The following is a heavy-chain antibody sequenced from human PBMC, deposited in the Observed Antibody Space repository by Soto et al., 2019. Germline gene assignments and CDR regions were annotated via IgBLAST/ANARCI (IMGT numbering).Heavy chain of an antibody. V-gene: IGHV3-23*01. Sequence: GGSLRLSCEASGFTFSSNAMSWVRQAPGKGLEWVSVISGTGVNTYYADSLKDRFTISRDNSKNTLYLQMNNLRGEDTAIYYCARSNSITIVRGVISRIDWFDSWGQGTLVTVSS. CDR3: ARSNSITIVRGVISRIDWFDS. CDR2: ISGTGVNT. D-gene: IGHD3-10*01. J-gene: IGHJ5*01. CDR1: GFTFSSNA.